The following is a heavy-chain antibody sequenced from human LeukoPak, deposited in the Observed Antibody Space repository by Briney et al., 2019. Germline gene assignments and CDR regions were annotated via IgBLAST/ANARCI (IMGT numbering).Heavy chain of an antibody. CDR1: GYSISSGYY. Sequence: HPSETLSLTCAVSGYSISSGYYWGWSRQPPGKGLEWIGSIYHSGSTYYNPSLKSRVTISVDTSKNQFSLKLSSVTAADTAVYYCAREELLWFGDHPDWFDPWGQGTLVTVSS. V-gene: IGHV4-38-2*02. J-gene: IGHJ5*02. CDR2: IYHSGST. D-gene: IGHD3-10*01. CDR3: AREELLWFGDHPDWFDP.